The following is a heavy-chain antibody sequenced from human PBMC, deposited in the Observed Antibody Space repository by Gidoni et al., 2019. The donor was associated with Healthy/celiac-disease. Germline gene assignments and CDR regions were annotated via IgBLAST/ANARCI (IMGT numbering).Heavy chain of an antibody. V-gene: IGHV4-39*01. J-gene: IGHJ6*03. CDR2: IYYSGST. D-gene: IGHD3-22*01. CDR1: GGSISSSSYY. CDR3: ARGDYYDSSGYPYYYYYYMDV. Sequence: QLQLQESGPGLVTHSETLSLTCTVSGGSISSSSYYWRWNRPPPGKGLVWIGSIYYSGSTNYNPSFKSRVTISVDTSKNQFALKLSSVTAAETAVYYCARGDYYDSSGYPYYYYYYMDVWGKGTTVTVSS.